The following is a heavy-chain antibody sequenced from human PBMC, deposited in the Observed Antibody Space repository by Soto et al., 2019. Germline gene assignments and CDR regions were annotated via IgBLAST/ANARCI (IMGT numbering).Heavy chain of an antibody. Sequence: SLKVSCKTSGGTFSSYAISWVRQAPGQGLEWMGCIIPIFGTANYAQKFKGRVTITADESTSTAYMELSSLRSEDTAVYYCASSLGTTVTTLLSYWGQGTLVPVYS. J-gene: IGHJ4*02. V-gene: IGHV1-69*01. D-gene: IGHD4-17*01. CDR2: IIPIFGTA. CDR1: GGTFSSYA. CDR3: ASSLGTTVTTLLSY.